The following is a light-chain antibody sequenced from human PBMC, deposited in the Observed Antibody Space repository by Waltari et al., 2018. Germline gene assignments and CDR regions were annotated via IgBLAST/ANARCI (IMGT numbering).Light chain of an antibody. J-gene: IGKJ1*01. CDR3: QDSAT. V-gene: IGKV3-20*01. Sequence: EIVLTQSPGTLSLSPGERATLSCRASQTVTDSYLAWYQQKPGQAPRLLIYGASIRATGIPDRFSGSGSGTDFTLTISRLEPEDFAVYYCQDSATFGQGTKVEIK. CDR2: GAS. CDR1: QTVTDSY.